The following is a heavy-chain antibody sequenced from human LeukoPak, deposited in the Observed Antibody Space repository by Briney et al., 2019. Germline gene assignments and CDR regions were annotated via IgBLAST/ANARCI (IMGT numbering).Heavy chain of an antibody. V-gene: IGHV3-9*01. J-gene: IGHJ4*02. CDR1: GFTFDDYA. D-gene: IGHD5-24*01. CDR3: APQPWGGMATVDY. Sequence: PGGSLRLSCAASGFTFDDYAVHWVRQAPGKGLEWVSGISWNSGSIGYADSVKGRFTISRDNAKNSLYLQMNSLRAEDTALYYCAPQPWGGMATVDYWGQGTLVTVSS. CDR2: ISWNSGSI.